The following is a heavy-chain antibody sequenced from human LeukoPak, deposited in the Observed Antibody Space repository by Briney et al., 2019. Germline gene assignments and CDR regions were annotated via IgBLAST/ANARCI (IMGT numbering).Heavy chain of an antibody. Sequence: ASVKVSCKASGYTFTSYDINWVRQATGQGLEWMGTINPSGDSTTYAQEFQGRVTMTRDTSTSTFYMELSSLRSEDTAVYYCAREIAMAGKTFDNWGQGTLVTVSS. V-gene: IGHV1-46*01. CDR2: INPSGDST. CDR3: AREIAMAGKTFDN. J-gene: IGHJ4*02. CDR1: GYTFTSYD. D-gene: IGHD6-19*01.